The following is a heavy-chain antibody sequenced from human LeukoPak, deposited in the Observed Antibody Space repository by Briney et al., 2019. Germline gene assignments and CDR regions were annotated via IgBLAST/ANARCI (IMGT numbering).Heavy chain of an antibody. V-gene: IGHV1-18*01. CDR2: ISAYNGNT. D-gene: IGHD2-2*01. J-gene: IGHJ6*02. Sequence: ASVNVSFKASGYTFTIYGISWVRQAPGQGLEWMGWISAYNGNTNYAQKLQGRVTMTTDTSTSTAYMELRSLRSDDTAVYYRARDGDIVVVPAAPYYYYYGMDVWGQGTTVTVSS. CDR3: ARDGDIVVVPAAPYYYYYGMDV. CDR1: GYTFTIYG.